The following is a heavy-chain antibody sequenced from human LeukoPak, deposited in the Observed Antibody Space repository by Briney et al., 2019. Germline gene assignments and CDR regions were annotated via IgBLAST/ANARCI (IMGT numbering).Heavy chain of an antibody. J-gene: IGHJ4*02. V-gene: IGHV3-9*01. CDR1: GFTFDDYA. D-gene: IGHD3-16*01. Sequence: GGSLRLSCAASGFTFDDYAMHWVRQAPGKGLEWVSGISWNSGSLGYADSVKGRFTISRDNAKNSLYLQMNSLRAEDTALYYCAKGGSPYAGACTVGDDYWGQGTLVTVSS. CDR3: AKGGSPYAGACTVGDDY. CDR2: ISWNSGSL.